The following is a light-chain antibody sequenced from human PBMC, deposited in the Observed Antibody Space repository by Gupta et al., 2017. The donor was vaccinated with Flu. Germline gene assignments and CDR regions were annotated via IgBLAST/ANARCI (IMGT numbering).Light chain of an antibody. V-gene: IGKV1-39*01. CDR2: GAS. CDR1: QNIVDY. Sequence: TTLPSSLSASVGNRVPITCRSSQNIVDYLTWYQQKPGEAPKLLVYGASSLQGGVPPRFSGSRSGTTFTLTISSLESADYGTDYCQQNYRHPLGFGQGTRVDIK. J-gene: IGKJ1*01. CDR3: QQNYRHPLG.